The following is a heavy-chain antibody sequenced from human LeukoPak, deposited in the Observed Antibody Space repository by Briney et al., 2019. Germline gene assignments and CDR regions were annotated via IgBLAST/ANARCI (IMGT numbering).Heavy chain of an antibody. J-gene: IGHJ4*02. CDR3: VGRDFDY. V-gene: IGHV4-61*09. D-gene: IGHD1-26*01. CDR1: GVSISSGVYY. Sequence: PSETLSLTCTVSGVSISSGVYYWTWIRQPAGKGLEWIGQIYTSGTTNYNPSLKSRVTISLDTSKNQFSLKLSSVTAADTAFYYCVGRDFDYWGQGTLVTVSS. CDR2: IYTSGTT.